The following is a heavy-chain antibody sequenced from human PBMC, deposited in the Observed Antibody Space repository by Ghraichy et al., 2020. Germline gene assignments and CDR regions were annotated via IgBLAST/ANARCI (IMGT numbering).Heavy chain of an antibody. CDR3: ARWDYGSGSRRDYYGMDV. J-gene: IGHJ6*02. Sequence: GGSLRLSCAASGFTFSSYSMNWVRQAPGKGLEWVSYISSSSSTIYYADSVKGRFTISRDNAKNSLYLQMNSLRDEDTAVYYCARWDYGSGSRRDYYGMDVWGQGTTVTVSS. V-gene: IGHV3-48*02. D-gene: IGHD3-10*01. CDR2: ISSSSSTI. CDR1: GFTFSSYS.